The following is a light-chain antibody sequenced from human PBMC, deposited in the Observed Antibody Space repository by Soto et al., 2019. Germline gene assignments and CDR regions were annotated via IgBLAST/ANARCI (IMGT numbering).Light chain of an antibody. V-gene: IGLV3-1*01. CDR2: QDS. CDR1: KLGNKY. CDR3: QAWDSSTVV. Sequence: SYELTQPPSVSVSPGQTVSITCSGDKLGNKYACWYQQKPGQSPVLVIYQDSKRPSGIPKRFSGSNSGNTATLTISGTQAMDEADYYCQAWDSSTVVFGGGTKLTVL. J-gene: IGLJ2*01.